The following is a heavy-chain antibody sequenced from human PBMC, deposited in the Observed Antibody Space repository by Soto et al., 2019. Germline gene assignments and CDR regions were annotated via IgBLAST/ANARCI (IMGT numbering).Heavy chain of an antibody. D-gene: IGHD5-18*01. CDR3: AKSDTAMALYGMDV. V-gene: IGHV3-30*18. CDR2: ISYDGSNK. CDR1: GFTFSSYG. J-gene: IGHJ6*02. Sequence: QVQLVESGGGVVQPGRSLRLSCAASGFTFSSYGMHWVRQAPGKGLEWVAVISYDGSNKYYADSVKGRFTISRDNSKNTLYLQMNSLRAEDTAVYYCAKSDTAMALYGMDVWGQGTTVTVSS.